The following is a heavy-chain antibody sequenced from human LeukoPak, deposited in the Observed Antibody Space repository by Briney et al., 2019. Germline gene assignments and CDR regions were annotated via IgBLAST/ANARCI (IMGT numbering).Heavy chain of an antibody. D-gene: IGHD3-10*01. Sequence: ASVTVSCKASGYTFTSYGISWVRQAPGQGLEWMGWISAYNGNTNYAQKLQGRVTMTTDTSTSTAYMELRSLRSDDTAVYYCARDSPFITMVRGVKFDYWGQGTLVTVSS. J-gene: IGHJ4*02. CDR2: ISAYNGNT. CDR1: GYTFTSYG. CDR3: ARDSPFITMVRGVKFDY. V-gene: IGHV1-18*01.